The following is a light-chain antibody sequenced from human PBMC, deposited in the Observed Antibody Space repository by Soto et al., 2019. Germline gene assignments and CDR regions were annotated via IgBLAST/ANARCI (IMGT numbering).Light chain of an antibody. CDR1: QDISNY. Sequence: DIQMTQSPSSLSASVGDRVTITCHASQDISNYLNWYQQKPGKAPKLLIYDASNLETEIPSRLSGSGSGTDFTVTISSLQPEDIATYYCQQYDNLPLTFGGGTKVEIK. V-gene: IGKV1-33*01. CDR3: QQYDNLPLT. CDR2: DAS. J-gene: IGKJ4*01.